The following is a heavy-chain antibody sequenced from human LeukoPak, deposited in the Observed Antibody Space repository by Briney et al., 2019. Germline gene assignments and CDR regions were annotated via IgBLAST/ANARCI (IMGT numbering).Heavy chain of an antibody. J-gene: IGHJ4*02. D-gene: IGHD3-10*01. CDR3: ARGPKAYGAGSFYFDQ. CDR2: IYVTGST. Sequence: PSETLSLTCIVSGGSIGTYYWSWIRQSPGKGLEWIGYIYVTGSTRYNPYLQSRVTISVDTSRNQFFLKLSSVTAADTAVYYCARGPKAYGAGSFYFDQWGQGTLVTVSS. V-gene: IGHV4-59*12. CDR1: GGSIGTYY.